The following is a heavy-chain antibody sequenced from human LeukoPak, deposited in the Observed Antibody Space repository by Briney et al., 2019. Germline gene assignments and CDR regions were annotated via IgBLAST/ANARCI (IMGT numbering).Heavy chain of an antibody. CDR1: GFTFSSYA. CDR2: ISGSGGST. J-gene: IGHJ6*02. D-gene: IGHD3-3*01. V-gene: IGHV3-23*01. CDR3: AKVVYYDFWSGYYSLAIDYYYGMDV. Sequence: PGGSLRLSCAASGFTFSSYAMSWVRQAPGKGLEWVSAISGSGGSTYYADSVKGRFTISRDNSKNTLYLQMNSLRAEDTALYYCAKVVYYDFWSGYYSLAIDYYYGMDVWGQGTTVTVSS.